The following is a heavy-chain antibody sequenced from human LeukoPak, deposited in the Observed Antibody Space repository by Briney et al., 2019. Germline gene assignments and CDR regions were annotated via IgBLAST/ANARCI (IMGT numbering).Heavy chain of an antibody. V-gene: IGHV4-34*01. D-gene: IGHD3-3*01. CDR1: GGSFSGYY. CDR3: ARGATIFGVVRANRRFYFDY. CDR2: INHSGST. J-gene: IGHJ4*02. Sequence: SETLSLTCAVYGGSFSGYYWSWIRQPPGKGLEWIGEINHSGSTNYNPSLKSRVTISVDTSKNQFSLKLSDVTAADTAVYYCARGATIFGVVRANRRFYFDYWGQGTLVTVSS.